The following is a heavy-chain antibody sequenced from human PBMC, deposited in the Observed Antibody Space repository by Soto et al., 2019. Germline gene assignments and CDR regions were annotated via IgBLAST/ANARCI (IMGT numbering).Heavy chain of an antibody. CDR2: LYTFGDG. D-gene: IGHD6-19*01. V-gene: IGHV3-53*01. J-gene: IGHJ3*01. CDR3: AKLQRRDIQQWLQAFNV. Sequence: DVTLAESGGGVIQPGGSLRLSCAVSGLDVRSVYMSWLRRAPGKGLEWVAGLYTFGDGYYAEFAEGRFTIARHDSENTLLLEMRDLKVEDTATYYCAKLQRRDIQQWLQAFNVWGQGTGVTVSA. CDR1: GLDVRSVY.